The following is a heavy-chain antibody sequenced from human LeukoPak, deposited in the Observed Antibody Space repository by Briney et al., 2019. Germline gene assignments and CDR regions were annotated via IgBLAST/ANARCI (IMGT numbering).Heavy chain of an antibody. V-gene: IGHV1-8*01. CDR3: TRGPSYHSKWVGGMWFDP. D-gene: IGHD3-10*01. CDR2: MNPKSAHT. Sequence: ASVKVSCKASGYTFTSYDIHWVRQTSGHGLEWMGWMNPKSAHTGLAQRFQGRVTLTRNTSISTAYMELSSLTSEDTAMYYCTRGPSYHSKWVGGMWFDPWGQGTLVSVSS. J-gene: IGHJ5*02. CDR1: GYTFTSYD.